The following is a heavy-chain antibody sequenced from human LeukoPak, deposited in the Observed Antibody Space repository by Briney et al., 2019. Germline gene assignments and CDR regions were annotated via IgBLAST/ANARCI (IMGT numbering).Heavy chain of an antibody. CDR3: ARVSRESSVRRIAFDI. CDR1: GGSFSGYY. D-gene: IGHD2-15*01. V-gene: IGHV4-34*01. J-gene: IGHJ3*02. Sequence: PSETLSLTCAVYGGSFSGYYWSWIRQPPGKGPEWIGEINHSGSTNYNPSLKSRVTISVDTSKNQFSLKLSSVTAADTAVYYCARVSRESSVRRIAFDIWGQGTMVTVSS. CDR2: INHSGST.